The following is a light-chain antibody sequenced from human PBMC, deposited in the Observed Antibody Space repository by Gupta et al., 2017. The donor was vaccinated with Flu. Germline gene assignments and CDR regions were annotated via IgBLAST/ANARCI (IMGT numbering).Light chain of an antibody. CDR3: QQDNNWLALT. V-gene: IGKV3-15*01. CDR1: QTVNTN. Sequence: IVMTQSPGTLSVSPGDRATLSCRASQTVNTNLAWYQQKPGQAPRLVIYDVSTRATGIPARFSGSGYGTEFTLTISSRQSEDFAIYYCQQDNNWLALTFGGGTKVEIK. CDR2: DVS. J-gene: IGKJ4*01.